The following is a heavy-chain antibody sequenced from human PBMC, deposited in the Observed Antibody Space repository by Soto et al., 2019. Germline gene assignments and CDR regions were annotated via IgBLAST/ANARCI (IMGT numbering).Heavy chain of an antibody. D-gene: IGHD3-3*01. Sequence: EVQLVESGGGLVNPGGSLRLSCAASGFTFSDYSMNWVRQAPGKGLEWVSSISTGSRYIYYAASVKVRCTTSRDDAQNSLHLQMIRLRAEDPAIYYCVRGQPGDRDVWSGYLNPGYFQHWVQGTLVTVSS. CDR3: VRGQPGDRDVWSGYLNPGYFQH. CDR2: ISTGSRYI. V-gene: IGHV3-21*02. J-gene: IGHJ1*01. CDR1: GFTFSDYS.